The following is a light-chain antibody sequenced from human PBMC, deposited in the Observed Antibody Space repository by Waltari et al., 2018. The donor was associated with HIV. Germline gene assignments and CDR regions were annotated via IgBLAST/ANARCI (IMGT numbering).Light chain of an antibody. V-gene: IGLV2-14*01. Sequence: QSALTQPASVSGSPRQSITISCTGPRSHVGGYNYVSWYQQHPGKAHKRMIYEVRNRASGVSNRCSGSKSGNTASLTISGLKAEDEADYYCSSYTSSSNDVFGTGTKVTVL. CDR3: SSYTSSSNDV. CDR1: RSHVGGYNY. CDR2: EVR. J-gene: IGLJ1*01.